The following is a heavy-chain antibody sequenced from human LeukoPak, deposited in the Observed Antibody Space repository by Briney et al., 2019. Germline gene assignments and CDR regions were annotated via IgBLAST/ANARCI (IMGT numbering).Heavy chain of an antibody. CDR2: ISGNNDNP. CDR1: GYTFSNFG. CDR3: ARTDYYDSSGYFDY. D-gene: IGHD3-22*01. Sequence: GASVKVSCKASGYTFSNFGISWVRQAPGQGLEWMGWISGNNDNPNYGQKFQGRFTVTTDSSTSTAYMELRDLRSDDTAVYYCARTDYYDSSGYFDYWGQGTLVTVSS. J-gene: IGHJ4*02. V-gene: IGHV1-18*01.